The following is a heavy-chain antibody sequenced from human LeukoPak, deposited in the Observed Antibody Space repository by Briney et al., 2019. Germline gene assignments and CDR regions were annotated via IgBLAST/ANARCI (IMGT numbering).Heavy chain of an antibody. CDR2: IKQDGSEK. D-gene: IGHD3-10*01. V-gene: IGHV3-7*01. CDR3: AKSLYNYKSGTYFRPFDS. Sequence: GGSLRLSCAASGFTFSSYWMSWVRQAPGKGLEWVANIKQDGSEKDYVDSVKGRFTISRDTAKNSLYLQMNSLRAEDTAVYYCAKSLYNYKSGTYFRPFDSWGQGTLVTVSS. CDR1: GFTFSSYW. J-gene: IGHJ4*02.